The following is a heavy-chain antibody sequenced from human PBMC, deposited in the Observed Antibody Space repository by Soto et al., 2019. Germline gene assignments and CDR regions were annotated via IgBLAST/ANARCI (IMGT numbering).Heavy chain of an antibody. V-gene: IGHV1-2*04. CDR1: GYSFTDYH. CDR2: INPKSGGT. J-gene: IGHJ6*02. D-gene: IGHD2-8*01. Sequence: QVQLVQSGAEVKKPGASVKVSCKASGYSFTDYHVHWVRQAPGQGREWLGRINPKSGGTSTAQKFQGWVTMTRDTSINTAYMDLTRLRSEDTAVYYCARGHSTDCSNGVCSFFYKHERDVWGQGTPITV. CDR3: ARGHSTDCSNGVCSFFYKHERDV.